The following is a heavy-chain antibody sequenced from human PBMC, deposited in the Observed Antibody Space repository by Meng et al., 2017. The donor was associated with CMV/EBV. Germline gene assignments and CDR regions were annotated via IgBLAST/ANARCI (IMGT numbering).Heavy chain of an antibody. Sequence: CSSYTWSWIRQPPGKALEWIGEINQSGSTNYNTSLKSRVTISVDTSKNQFSLKLSSVTAADTAVYYCARGEIVVVPAAIRFNWYFDLWGRGTLVTVSS. CDR3: ARGEIVVVPAAIRFNWYFDL. J-gene: IGHJ2*01. CDR2: INQSGST. V-gene: IGHV4-34*01. D-gene: IGHD2-2*02. CDR1: CSSYT.